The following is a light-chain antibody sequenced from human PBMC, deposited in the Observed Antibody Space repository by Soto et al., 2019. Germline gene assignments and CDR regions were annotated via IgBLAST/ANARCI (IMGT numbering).Light chain of an antibody. CDR1: SSDVGSYNL. CDR3: CSYAGSRRNF. V-gene: IGLV2-23*01. CDR2: EGS. Sequence: QSVLTQPASVSGSPGQSITISCTGTSSDVGSYNLVSWYQQHPGKAPKLMIYEGSKRPSGVSNRFSGSKSGNTASLTISGLQAEDEADYYCCSYAGSRRNFFGTGTKVTAL. J-gene: IGLJ1*01.